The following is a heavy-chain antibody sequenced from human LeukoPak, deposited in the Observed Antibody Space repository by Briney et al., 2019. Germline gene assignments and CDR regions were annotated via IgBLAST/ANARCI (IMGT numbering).Heavy chain of an antibody. J-gene: IGHJ4*02. CDR1: GGSISSGDYY. CDR2: IYYSGST. V-gene: IGHV4-30-4*01. CDR3: ARRSSGYYRLDY. Sequence: SQTLSLTCTVSGGSISSGDYYWSWIRQPPGKGLEWIGYIYYSGSTNYNPSLKSRVTISVDTSKNLFSLKLSSVTAADTAVYYCARRSSGYYRLDYWGQGTLVTVSS. D-gene: IGHD3-22*01.